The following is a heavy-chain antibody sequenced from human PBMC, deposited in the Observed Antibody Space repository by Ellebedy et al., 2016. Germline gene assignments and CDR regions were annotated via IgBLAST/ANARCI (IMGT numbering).Heavy chain of an antibody. J-gene: IGHJ4*02. D-gene: IGHD6-19*01. Sequence: GGSLRLSCAASGFTSRNYWMNWVRQAPGKGLEWVANTNQDGSAKYYVDSVKGRFTISRDNAKNSLYLQMNSLRGEDTAVYYCARGGVVAGADYWGQGTLVTVSS. V-gene: IGHV3-7*03. CDR1: GFTSRNYW. CDR2: TNQDGSAK. CDR3: ARGGVVAGADY.